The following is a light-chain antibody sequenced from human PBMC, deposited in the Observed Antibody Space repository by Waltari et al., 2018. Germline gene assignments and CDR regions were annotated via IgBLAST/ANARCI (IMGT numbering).Light chain of an antibody. J-gene: IGKJ4*01. Sequence: DIALTQSPGTLSLSPGERAPLSCRASQTISGSWLTWYQRKPGQAPRLLIYGASSRATGIPVRFRGSGSGTDFTLTISRLEPEDSAVYYCQQYDGSSVTFGGGTKVEVK. CDR2: GAS. V-gene: IGKV3-20*01. CDR1: QTISGSW. CDR3: QQYDGSSVT.